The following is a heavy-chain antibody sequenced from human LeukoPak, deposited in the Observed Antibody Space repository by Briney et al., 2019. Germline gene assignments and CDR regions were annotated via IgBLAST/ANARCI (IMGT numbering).Heavy chain of an antibody. CDR3: ARMGLTPDS. CDR1: GFPFSSHV. Sequence: GGTLRLSCGGSGFPFSSHVVNWVPQAPGKGLEGVAGIRPGGPTYYAVSVKGRLSMSRDDSKNVLHLQMISVRAVDAAVYYCARMGLTPDSWGPGTLVTASS. J-gene: IGHJ5*01. V-gene: IGHV3-23*01. D-gene: IGHD1-14*01. CDR2: IRPGGPT.